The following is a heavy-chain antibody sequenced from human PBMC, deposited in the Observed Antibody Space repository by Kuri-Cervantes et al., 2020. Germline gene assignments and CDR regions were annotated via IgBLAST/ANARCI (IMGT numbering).Heavy chain of an antibody. D-gene: IGHD2-21*02. V-gene: IGHV1-2*02. CDR3: ARAMVVTAIIPYY. Sequence: ASVKVSCKASGYTFTSYYMHWVRQAPGQGLEWMGWINPNSGGTNYAQKFQGRVTMTRDTSISTAYMELSRLRSDDTAVYYCARAMVVTAIIPYYWGQGTLVTVSS. CDR2: INPNSGGT. J-gene: IGHJ4*02. CDR1: GYTFTSYY.